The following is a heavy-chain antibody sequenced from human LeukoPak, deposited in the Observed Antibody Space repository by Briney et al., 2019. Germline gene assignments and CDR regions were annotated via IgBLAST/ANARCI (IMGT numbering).Heavy chain of an antibody. J-gene: IGHJ4*02. V-gene: IGHV5-51*01. D-gene: IGHD3-22*01. CDR1: GYSFTSYW. CDR2: IYPGDSDT. Sequence: GESLKISCKGSGYSFTSYWIGWVRQMPGKGLEWMGIIYPGDSDTRYSPSFQGQVTISADKSICTAYLQWSSLKASDTAMYYCARAPVDYYDSSGYYSYFDYWGQGTLVTVSS. CDR3: ARAPVDYYDSSGYYSYFDY.